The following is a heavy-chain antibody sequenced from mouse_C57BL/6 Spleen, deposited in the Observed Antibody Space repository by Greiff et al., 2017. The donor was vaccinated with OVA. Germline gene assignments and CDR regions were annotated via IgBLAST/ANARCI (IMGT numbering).Heavy chain of an antibody. CDR2: IYPRSGNT. CDR3: ARSLYYDYDPYYFDY. J-gene: IGHJ2*01. V-gene: IGHV1-81*01. CDR1: GYTFTSYG. Sequence: QVQLQQSGAELARPGASVKLSCKASGYTFTSYGISWVKQRTGQGLEWIGEIYPRSGNTYYNEKFKGKATLTADISSSTAYMELRSLTSEDSAVYFCARSLYYDYDPYYFDYWGQGTTLTVSS. D-gene: IGHD2-4*01.